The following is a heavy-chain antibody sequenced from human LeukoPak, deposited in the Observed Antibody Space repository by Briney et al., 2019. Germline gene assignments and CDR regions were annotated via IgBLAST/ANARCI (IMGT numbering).Heavy chain of an antibody. V-gene: IGHV3-7*01. CDR1: EFSFSTYW. J-gene: IGHJ6*03. CDR2: IKEDGTEK. D-gene: IGHD3-10*01. Sequence: GGSLRLSCTASEFSFSTYWMSWVRQAPGKGLEWVANIKEDGTEKYYVGSVKGRFTISRDNAKKSLYLQMNSLRDDDTAVYFCARSPAGDAWPPAYYMDVWGKGTTVTVSS. CDR3: ARSPAGDAWPPAYYMDV.